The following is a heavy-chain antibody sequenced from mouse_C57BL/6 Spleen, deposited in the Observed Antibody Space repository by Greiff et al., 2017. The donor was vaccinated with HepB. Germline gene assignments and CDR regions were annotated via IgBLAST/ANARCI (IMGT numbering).Heavy chain of an antibody. CDR3: ARVEKNFWFAY. CDR1: GFTFSSYA. V-gene: IGHV5-4*03. CDR2: ISDGGSYT. J-gene: IGHJ3*01. Sequence: EVKLMESGGGLVKPGGSLKLSCAASGFTFSSYAMSWVRQTPEKRLEWVATISDGGSYTYYPDNVKGRFTISRDNAKNNLYLQMSHLKSEDTAMYYCARVEKNFWFAYWGQGTLVTVSA.